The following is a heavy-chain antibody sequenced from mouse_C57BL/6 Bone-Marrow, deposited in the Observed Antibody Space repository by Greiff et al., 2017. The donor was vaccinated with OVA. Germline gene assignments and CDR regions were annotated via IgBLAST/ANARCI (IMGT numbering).Heavy chain of an antibody. V-gene: IGHV1-15*01. CDR2: IDPETGGT. Sequence: QVQLQQSGAELVRPGASVTLSCKASGYTFTDYEMHWVKQTPVHGLEWIGAIDPETGGTAYNQKFKGKAILTADKSSSTAYMELRSLTSEDSAVYYCTRSYSNYGGVDYWGQGTTLTVSS. CDR1: GYTFTDYE. D-gene: IGHD2-5*01. CDR3: TRSYSNYGGVDY. J-gene: IGHJ2*01.